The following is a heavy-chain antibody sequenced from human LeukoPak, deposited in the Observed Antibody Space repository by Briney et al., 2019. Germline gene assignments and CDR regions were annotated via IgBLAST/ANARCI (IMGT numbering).Heavy chain of an antibody. CDR2: IYYSGNT. CDR1: GGSISPYY. Sequence: SEALSLTCTVSGGSISPYYWSWVRQPPGKGLEWLGYIYYSGNTDYNPSLKSRVAISVDTSKNQFSLKLSSVTAADTAVYYCARSTGSTMFIDYWGQGTLVTVSS. V-gene: IGHV4-59*01. CDR3: ARSTGSTMFIDY. J-gene: IGHJ4*02. D-gene: IGHD3-10*02.